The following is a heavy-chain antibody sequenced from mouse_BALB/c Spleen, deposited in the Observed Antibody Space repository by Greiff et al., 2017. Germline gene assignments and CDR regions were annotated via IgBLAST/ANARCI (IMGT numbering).Heavy chain of an antibody. CDR2: IWSGGST. Sequence: VQLVESGPGLVQPSQSLSITCTVSGFSLTSYGVHWVRQSPGKGLEWLGVIWSGGSTDYNAAFISRLSISKDNSKSQVFFKMNSLQATDTAIYYCARNWYFDVWGAGTTVTVSS. CDR1: GFSLTSYG. J-gene: IGHJ1*01. CDR3: ARNWYFDV. V-gene: IGHV2-2*02.